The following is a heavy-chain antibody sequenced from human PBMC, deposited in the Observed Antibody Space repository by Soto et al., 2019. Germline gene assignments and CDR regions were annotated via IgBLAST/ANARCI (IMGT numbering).Heavy chain of an antibody. V-gene: IGHV3-66*01. D-gene: IGHD2-2*01. Sequence: EVQLVESGGGLVQPGGSLRLSCAASGFIVSDKYMSWVRQAPGKGLEWVSLIYSSGTTYSADSVKGKFTISRDNSKNTLSLQRNSLAAEYTAVDYCGRVLRSGTSGYAFDIWGQGTMVTVSS. CDR3: GRVLRSGTSGYAFDI. J-gene: IGHJ3*02. CDR1: GFIVSDKY. CDR2: IYSSGTT.